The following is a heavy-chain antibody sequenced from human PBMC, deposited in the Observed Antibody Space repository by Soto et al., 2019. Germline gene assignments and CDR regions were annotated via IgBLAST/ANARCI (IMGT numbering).Heavy chain of an antibody. V-gene: IGHV3-23*01. CDR1: GFTFSSYA. CDR2: ISGSGGST. CDR3: AKGLRQEYYYDSSGPPDAFDI. D-gene: IGHD3-22*01. Sequence: GGSLRLSCAASGFTFSSYAMSWVRQAPGKGLEWVSAISGSGGSTYYADSVKGRFTISRDNSKNTLYLQMNSLRAEDTAVYYCAKGLRQEYYYDSSGPPDAFDIWGQGTMVTVSS. J-gene: IGHJ3*02.